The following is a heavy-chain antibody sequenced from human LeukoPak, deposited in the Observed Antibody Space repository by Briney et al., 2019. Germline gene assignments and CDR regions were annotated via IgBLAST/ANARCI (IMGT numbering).Heavy chain of an antibody. CDR3: AKDRYGWSPNWFDP. CDR1: GFTFSSYA. V-gene: IGHV3-23*01. CDR2: ISGSAIST. Sequence: GGSLRLSCAASGFTFSSYAMSWIRQAPGKGLEWVSSISGSAISTYYADSVKGRFTISRDNSKNTLYLQMNSLRAEDTAVYYCAKDRYGWSPNWFDPWGQGTLVTVSS. D-gene: IGHD1-1*01. J-gene: IGHJ5*02.